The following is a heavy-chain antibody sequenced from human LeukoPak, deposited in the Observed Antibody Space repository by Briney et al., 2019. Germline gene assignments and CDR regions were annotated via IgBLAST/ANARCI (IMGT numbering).Heavy chain of an antibody. CDR2: VSDDGSTT. CDR1: GFTFSSFW. Sequence: GGSLRLSCAASGFTFSSFWMHWVRQAPGKGLVWFSRVSDDGSTTTYADSVKGRFTISRDNAKNTLYLQMNSLRPEDTAVYYCVRHNAARAFDIWGQGTMVIVSS. J-gene: IGHJ3*02. CDR3: VRHNAARAFDI. D-gene: IGHD1-1*01. V-gene: IGHV3-74*03.